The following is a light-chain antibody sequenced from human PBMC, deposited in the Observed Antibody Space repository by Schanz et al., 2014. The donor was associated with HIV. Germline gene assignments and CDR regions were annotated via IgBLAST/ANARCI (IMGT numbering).Light chain of an antibody. CDR1: SSNIDSNA. CDR3: ATWDDSLNGYV. CDR2: SSN. V-gene: IGLV1-44*01. Sequence: QSVLTQPPSASGTPGQRVTISCSGSSSNIDSNAVDWYQHLPATAPKLLIYSSNQRPSGVPDRFSGSKAGTSASLAISGLQSEDEADYYCATWDDSLNGYVFGPGTQLTVL. J-gene: IGLJ7*01.